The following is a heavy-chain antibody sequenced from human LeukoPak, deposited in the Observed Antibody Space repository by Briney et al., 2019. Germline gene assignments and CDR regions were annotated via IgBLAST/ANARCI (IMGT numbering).Heavy chain of an antibody. CDR3: ATDEGRNYYDSSGYYLSL. Sequence: ASVTVSFTTSGYTFTSYDINWVRQATGQGLEWMGWMNPNSGNTGYSQKFQGRVTMTEDTSTDTAYMELSSLRSEDTAVYYCATDEGRNYYDSSGYYLSLWGQGTLVTVSS. CDR1: GYTFTSYD. J-gene: IGHJ4*02. CDR2: MNPNSGNT. D-gene: IGHD3-22*01. V-gene: IGHV1-8*02.